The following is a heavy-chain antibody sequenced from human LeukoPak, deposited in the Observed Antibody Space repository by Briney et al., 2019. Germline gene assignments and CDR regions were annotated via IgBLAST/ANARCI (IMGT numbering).Heavy chain of an antibody. Sequence: ASVKLSCKASGYTFSDYYMHWVRQAPGQALEWMGWINPNSGGTNYAQKFQGRVTMTRDTSISTAYMELSSLRSDDTAVYYCARGSAMVTTYRGGNWFDPWGQGTLVAVSS. V-gene: IGHV1-2*02. CDR2: INPNSGGT. CDR1: GYTFSDYY. J-gene: IGHJ5*02. CDR3: ARGSAMVTTYRGGNWFDP. D-gene: IGHD5-18*01.